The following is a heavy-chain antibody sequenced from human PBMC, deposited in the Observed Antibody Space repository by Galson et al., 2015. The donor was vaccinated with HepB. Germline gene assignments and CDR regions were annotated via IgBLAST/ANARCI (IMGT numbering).Heavy chain of an antibody. J-gene: IGHJ3*02. CDR3: TRDKKYGSNSLTSDVFDI. V-gene: IGHV3-21*01. CDR2: ISTDSNYI. D-gene: IGHD4-23*01. CDR1: GFTFTSHT. Sequence: SLRLSCAASGFTFTSHTMNWVRQAPGKGLEWVSSISTDSNYIYYADSVKGRFTISRDNAKNSLYLQMSSLRAEDTAVYYCTRDKKYGSNSLTSDVFDIWGQGTMVTVSS.